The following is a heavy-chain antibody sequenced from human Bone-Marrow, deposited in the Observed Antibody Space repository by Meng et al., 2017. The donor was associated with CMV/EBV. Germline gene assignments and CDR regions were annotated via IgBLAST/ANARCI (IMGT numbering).Heavy chain of an antibody. CDR2: INHSGST. V-gene: IGHV4-34*01. J-gene: IGHJ6*02. CDR1: GGSFSGYY. D-gene: IGHD2-2*02. Sequence: ETLSLTCAVYGGSFSGYYWSWIRQPPGKGLEWIGEINHSGSTNYNPSLKSRVTISVDTSKNQFSLKLTSVTAADTAVYYCARGHCRSTSCYTSYYYGMDVWGQGTTVTVSS. CDR3: ARGHCRSTSCYTSYYYGMDV.